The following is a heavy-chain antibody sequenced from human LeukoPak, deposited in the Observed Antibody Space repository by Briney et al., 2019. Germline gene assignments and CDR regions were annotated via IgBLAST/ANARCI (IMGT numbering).Heavy chain of an antibody. Sequence: PGGSLRLSCAASGFTFSSYSMNWVRQAPGKGLEWVSSISISSSYIYYADSLKGRFTISRDTAKNSLYLQMNSLTAEDTAVYYCAREDLNWGNDYWGQGTLVTVSS. CDR2: ISISSSYI. CDR1: GFTFSSYS. J-gene: IGHJ4*02. D-gene: IGHD7-27*01. CDR3: AREDLNWGNDY. V-gene: IGHV3-21*01.